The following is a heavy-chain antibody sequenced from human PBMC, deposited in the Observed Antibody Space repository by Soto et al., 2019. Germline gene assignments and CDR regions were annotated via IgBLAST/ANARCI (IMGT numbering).Heavy chain of an antibody. CDR2: INPNSGGT. CDR1: GYTFTGYY. CDR3: ARIHRRAAAGTLDY. Sequence: ASVKVSCKASGYTFTGYYMHWVRQAPGQGLEWMGWINPNSGGTNYAQKFQGRATMTRDTSISTAYMELSRLRSDDTAVYYCARIHRRAAAGTLDYWGQGTLVTVSS. J-gene: IGHJ4*02. V-gene: IGHV1-2*02. D-gene: IGHD6-13*01.